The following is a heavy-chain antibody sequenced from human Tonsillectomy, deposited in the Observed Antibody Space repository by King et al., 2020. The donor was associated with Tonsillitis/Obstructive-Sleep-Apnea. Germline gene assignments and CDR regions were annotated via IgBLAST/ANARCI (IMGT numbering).Heavy chain of an antibody. Sequence: VQLQQWGAGLLKPSETLSLTCAVYAGSFSDYYWTWIRQPPGKGLEWIGEINHSGSTNYNPSLKSRVAISLDTSKNQFSLKLSSVTAADTAVYYCAVHGLFVGSYYFDYWGQGTLVTVSS. J-gene: IGHJ4*02. D-gene: IGHD3-22*01. CDR3: AVHGLFVGSYYFDY. CDR1: AGSFSDYY. CDR2: INHSGST. V-gene: IGHV4-34*01.